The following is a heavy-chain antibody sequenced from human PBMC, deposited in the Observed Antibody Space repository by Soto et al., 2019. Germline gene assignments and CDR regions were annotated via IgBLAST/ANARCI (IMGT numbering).Heavy chain of an antibody. CDR2: ISYSGST. J-gene: IGHJ4*02. CDR1: GGSITTSSYF. Sequence: QKQLEESGPGLVKPSETLSLTCTVSGGSITTSSYFWAWIRQPPGKGLEWIGRISYSGSTYYKPSLKSRVTMSVDTSKNQFSLKLSSVTAADTAVYYCARLYRSVWYYFDYWGQGTLVTVSS. V-gene: IGHV4-39*01. D-gene: IGHD6-19*01. CDR3: ARLYRSVWYYFDY.